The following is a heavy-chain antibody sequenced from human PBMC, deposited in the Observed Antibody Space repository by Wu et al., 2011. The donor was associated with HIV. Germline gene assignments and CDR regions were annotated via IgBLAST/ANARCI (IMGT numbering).Heavy chain of an antibody. CDR1: GGTFSSYA. CDR2: IIPIFGTA. V-gene: IGHV1-69*01. D-gene: IGHD1-26*01. Sequence: QVQLVQSGAEVKKPGSSVKVSCKASGGTFSSYAISWVRQAPGQGLEWMGGIIPIFGTANYAQKFQGRVTITADESTSTANMELSSLRSEDTAVYYCARDWDSGSYPSHDAFDIWGQGTMVTVSS. CDR3: ARDWDSGSYPSHDAFDI. J-gene: IGHJ3*02.